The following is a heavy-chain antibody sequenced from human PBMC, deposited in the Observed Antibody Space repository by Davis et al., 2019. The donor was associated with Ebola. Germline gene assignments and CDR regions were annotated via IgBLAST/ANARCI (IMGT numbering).Heavy chain of an antibody. CDR3: ARDGAQLTITISNWFDP. CDR2: INPSGGST. V-gene: IGHV1-46*03. CDR1: GYTFTSYY. Sequence: ASVKVSCKASGYTFTSYYMHWVRQAPGQGLEWMGIINPSGGSTSYAQRFQGRVTMTRDTSTSTVYMELSSLRSEDTAVYYCARDGAQLTITISNWFDPWGQGTLVTVSS. D-gene: IGHD3-9*01. J-gene: IGHJ5*02.